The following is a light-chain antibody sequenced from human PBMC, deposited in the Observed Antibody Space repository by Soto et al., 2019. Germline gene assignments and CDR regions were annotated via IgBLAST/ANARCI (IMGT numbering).Light chain of an antibody. CDR3: QSYDSSLSVV. CDR2: GNS. J-gene: IGLJ2*01. V-gene: IGLV1-40*01. CDR1: SSNIGAGYD. Sequence: QSVLTQPPSVSGAPGQRVTISCTGSSSNIGAGYDVHWYQQLPGIAPKFLIYGNSNRPSGVPDRFSGSKSGTSASLAITGLQAEDEADYYFQSYDSSLSVVFGGGTKLTVL.